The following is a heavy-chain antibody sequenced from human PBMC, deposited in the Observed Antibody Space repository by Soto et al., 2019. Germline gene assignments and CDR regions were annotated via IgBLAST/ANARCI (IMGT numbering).Heavy chain of an antibody. CDR3: ARGAKAHSSGPVDY. V-gene: IGHV4-34*01. CDR1: GGSFSGYY. CDR2: INHSGST. Sequence: SETLSLTCAVYGGSFSGYYWSWIRQPPGKGLEWIGEINHSGSTNYNPSLKSRVTISVDTSKNQFSLKLSSVTAADTAVYYCARGAKAHSSGPVDYWGQGTLVTVSS. D-gene: IGHD6-19*01. J-gene: IGHJ4*02.